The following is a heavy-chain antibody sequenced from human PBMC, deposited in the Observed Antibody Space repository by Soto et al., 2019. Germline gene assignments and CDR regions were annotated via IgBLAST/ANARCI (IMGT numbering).Heavy chain of an antibody. Sequence: GRSLRPSCAASGFTCDDYAMHWVRQAPGKGLEWVSSISWNSDSIGYADSVKDRFTISRDNAKNSLYLQMNSLRAEDTALYYCAKESYSGSYSPFDYWGQGTLVTVSS. CDR1: GFTCDDYA. V-gene: IGHV3-9*01. J-gene: IGHJ4*02. D-gene: IGHD1-26*01. CDR3: AKESYSGSYSPFDY. CDR2: ISWNSDSI.